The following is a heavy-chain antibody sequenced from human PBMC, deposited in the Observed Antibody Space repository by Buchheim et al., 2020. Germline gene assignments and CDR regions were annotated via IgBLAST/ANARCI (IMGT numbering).Heavy chain of an antibody. CDR1: GFTFSSYW. Sequence: EVQLVESGGDLVQPGGSLRLSCAASGFTFSSYWMTWVRQAPGKGLEGVAIIRHDGSVNYYVDSVKGRFTISRYNAKNALYLQLTSLRAEDTAVYYCARDPGWGALDCWGQGTL. J-gene: IGHJ4*02. CDR3: ARDPGWGALDC. D-gene: IGHD1-26*01. V-gene: IGHV3-7*01. CDR2: IRHDGSVN.